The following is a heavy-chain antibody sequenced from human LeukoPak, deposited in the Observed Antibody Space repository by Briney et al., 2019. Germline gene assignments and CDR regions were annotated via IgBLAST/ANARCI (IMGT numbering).Heavy chain of an antibody. V-gene: IGHV3-23*01. CDR1: GFTFSNYA. CDR2: IAGNGDT. Sequence: GGSLRLSCAASGFTFSNYAMMWVRQAPGKGLEWVSSIAGNGDTYYVNSVKGRFTVSRDNSRNTLYLQIYSLTAEETALYYCAKGKSTGAVDWFDPWGQGTLVTVSS. J-gene: IGHJ5*02. D-gene: IGHD2-8*02. CDR3: AKGKSTGAVDWFDP.